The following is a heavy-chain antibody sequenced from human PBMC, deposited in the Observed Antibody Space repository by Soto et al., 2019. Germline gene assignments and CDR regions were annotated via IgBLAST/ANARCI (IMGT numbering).Heavy chain of an antibody. CDR3: ASNTRYDPPDY. Sequence: EVQLLESGGGLVQPGGSLRLSCAASGFTFGSYAMSWVRQPPGKGLPWVSGISISGGSTYYADSVKGGFTISRDNSKNTLYLQMNSLRAEDTAVYYCASNTRYDPPDYWGQGTLVTVSS. V-gene: IGHV3-23*01. CDR1: GFTFGSYA. D-gene: IGHD3-16*01. CDR2: ISISGGST. J-gene: IGHJ4*02.